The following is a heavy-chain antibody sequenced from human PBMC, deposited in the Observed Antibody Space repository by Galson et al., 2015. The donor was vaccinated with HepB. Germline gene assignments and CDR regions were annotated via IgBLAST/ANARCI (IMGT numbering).Heavy chain of an antibody. CDR1: GYTFTSYG. Sequence: SVKVSCKASGYTFTSYGISWVRQAPGQGLEWMGWISAYNGNTNYAQKLQGRVTMTTDTSTSTAYMELRSLRSDDTAVYYCATSGGYCSSTSCSSRYYYYYYGMDVWGQGTTVTVSS. CDR2: ISAYNGNT. CDR3: ATSGGYCSSTSCSSRYYYYYYGMDV. V-gene: IGHV1-18*04. D-gene: IGHD2-2*01. J-gene: IGHJ6*02.